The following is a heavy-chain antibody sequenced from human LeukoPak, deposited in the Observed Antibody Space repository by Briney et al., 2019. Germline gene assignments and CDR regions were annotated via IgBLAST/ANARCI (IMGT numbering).Heavy chain of an antibody. CDR3: AKVRGDHLHLQDDFDY. J-gene: IGHJ4*02. D-gene: IGHD2-21*02. CDR2: ITGSGSGA. CDR1: GFTFSSHA. V-gene: IGHV3-23*01. Sequence: QAGGSLRLSCTASGFTFSSHAMTWVRQTAGMGLQWVSSITGSGSGAYYADSVKGRVTISRDNTKNTLFLQMDSLRPEDTAMYYCAKVRGDHLHLQDDFDYWGQGTLVTVSS.